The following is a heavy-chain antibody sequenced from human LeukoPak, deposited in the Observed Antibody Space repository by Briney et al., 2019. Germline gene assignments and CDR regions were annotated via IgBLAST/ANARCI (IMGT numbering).Heavy chain of an antibody. J-gene: IGHJ5*02. CDR1: GYTFTGYY. Sequence: ASVKVSCKASGYTFTGYYMHWVRQAPGQGLEWMGWINPNSGGTNYAQKFQGRVTMTRDTSISTAYVELSRLRSDDTAVYYCAKAPNHSSSFNWFDPWGQGTLVTVSS. D-gene: IGHD6-13*01. CDR3: AKAPNHSSSFNWFDP. CDR2: INPNSGGT. V-gene: IGHV1-2*02.